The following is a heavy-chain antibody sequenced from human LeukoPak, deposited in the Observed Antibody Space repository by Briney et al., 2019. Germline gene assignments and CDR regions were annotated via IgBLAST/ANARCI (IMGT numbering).Heavy chain of an antibody. CDR3: AKRSGYDCCYYYMDV. Sequence: GGSLRLSCTASGFTLSSYEMSWIRQAPGNGLEWVSSIYYSGGRTYYADSVKGRFTISRDNSKNTLYLQMNSLRAEDTAVYYCAKRSGYDCCYYYMDVWGKGTTVTVSS. CDR1: GFTLSSYE. CDR2: IYYSGGRT. D-gene: IGHD5-12*01. J-gene: IGHJ6*03. V-gene: IGHV3-23*01.